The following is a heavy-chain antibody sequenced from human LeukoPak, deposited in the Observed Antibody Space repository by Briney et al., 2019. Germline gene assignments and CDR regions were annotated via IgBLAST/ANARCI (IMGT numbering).Heavy chain of an antibody. CDR3: ARVHPYSGYVHDAFDI. D-gene: IGHD5-12*01. J-gene: IGHJ3*02. CDR1: GYTFTSYD. V-gene: IGHV1-8*01. CDR2: MNPNSGNT. Sequence: ASVKVSCKASGYTFTSYDINWVRQATGQGLEWIGWMNPNSGNTGYAQKFQGRVTMTRNTSISTAYMELSSLRSEDTAVYYCARVHPYSGYVHDAFDIWGPGTMVTVSS.